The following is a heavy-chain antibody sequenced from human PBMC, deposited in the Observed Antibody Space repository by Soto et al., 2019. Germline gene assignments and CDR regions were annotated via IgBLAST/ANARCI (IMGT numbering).Heavy chain of an antibody. CDR3: ARDDDYRFDY. V-gene: IGHV3-48*01. D-gene: IGHD4-17*01. CDR1: GFNFNIYN. J-gene: IGHJ4*02. CDR2: ISTGSGTI. Sequence: GGSLRLSCAASGFNFNIYNMNWVRQAPGKGLEWVSYISTGSGTISYADSVKGRFTISRDNAKNSLYLQMNSLRAEDTAVYYCARDDDYRFDYWGQGALVTVS.